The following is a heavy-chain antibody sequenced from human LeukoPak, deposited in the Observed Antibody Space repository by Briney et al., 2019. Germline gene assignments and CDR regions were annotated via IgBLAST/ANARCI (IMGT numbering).Heavy chain of an antibody. CDR1: GFTFSSYS. J-gene: IGHJ6*03. V-gene: IGHV3-48*01. Sequence: GGSLRLSCAASGFTFSSYSMNWVRQVPGKGLEWVSYISSSSTIYYADSVKGRFTISRDNAKNSLYLQMNSLRAEDTAVYYCARDRLELRGASYYYYMDVWGKGTTVTVSS. CDR2: ISSSSTI. D-gene: IGHD1-7*01. CDR3: ARDRLELRGASYYYYMDV.